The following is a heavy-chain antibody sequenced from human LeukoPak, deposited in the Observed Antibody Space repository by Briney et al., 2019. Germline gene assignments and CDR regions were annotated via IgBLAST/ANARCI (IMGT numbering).Heavy chain of an antibody. Sequence: ASVKVSCKASGYTFTSYYMHWVRQAPGQGLEWMGIINPSGGSTSYAQKFQGRVTMTRDMSTSTVYMELSRLRSDDTAVYYCARSTGYSYGFFYYFDYWGQGTLVTVSS. CDR1: GYTFTSYY. J-gene: IGHJ4*02. D-gene: IGHD5-18*01. CDR2: INPSGGST. V-gene: IGHV1-46*01. CDR3: ARSTGYSYGFFYYFDY.